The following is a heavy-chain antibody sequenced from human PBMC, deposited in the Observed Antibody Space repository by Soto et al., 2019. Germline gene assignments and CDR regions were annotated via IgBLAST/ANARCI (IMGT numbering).Heavy chain of an antibody. CDR3: ARARLVRYLAWLSRYYFDY. CDR1: GGSFSGYY. J-gene: IGHJ4*02. Sequence: SETLSLTCAVYGGSFSGYYWSWIRQPPGKGLEWIGEINHSGSTNYNPSLKSRVTLSVDTSKNQFSLRLSSVTAADTAVYYCARARLVRYLAWLSRYYFDYWGQGTLVTVSS. V-gene: IGHV4-34*01. D-gene: IGHD3-9*01. CDR2: INHSGST.